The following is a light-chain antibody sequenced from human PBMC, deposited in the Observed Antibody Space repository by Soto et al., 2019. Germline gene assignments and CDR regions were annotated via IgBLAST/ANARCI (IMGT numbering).Light chain of an antibody. J-gene: IGLJ1*01. V-gene: IGLV2-11*01. CDR3: CSYAGTYTYV. Sequence: QSALTQPRSVSGSPGQSVTISCTGTSSDVGAYNYVSWYQQHPGKAPKLMIFDVTKRPSGVPDRFSGSKSGNTASLTISGLQAEDEADYFCCSYAGTYTYVFGTGTMLTVL. CDR2: DVT. CDR1: SSDVGAYNY.